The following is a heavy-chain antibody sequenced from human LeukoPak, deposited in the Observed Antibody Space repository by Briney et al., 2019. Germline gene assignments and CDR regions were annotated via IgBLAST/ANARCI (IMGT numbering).Heavy chain of an antibody. V-gene: IGHV3-66*01. CDR2: IYSDGTT. CDR1: GFTVSSNY. Sequence: GGSLRLSCAASGFTVSSNYMSWVRQAPGKGLEWVSIIYSDGTTYYEDSVKGRLTISRDNSENTLYLQMYSLRGEDTATYYCARDRIYGGNSGALDIWGQGTLVTVSS. CDR3: ARDRIYGGNSGALDI. J-gene: IGHJ3*02. D-gene: IGHD4-23*01.